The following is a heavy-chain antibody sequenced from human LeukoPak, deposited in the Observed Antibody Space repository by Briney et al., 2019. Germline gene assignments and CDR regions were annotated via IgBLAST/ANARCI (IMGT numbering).Heavy chain of an antibody. CDR2: ISYDGSNK. D-gene: IGHD3-22*01. J-gene: IGHJ4*02. Sequence: PGGSLRLSCAASGFTFSSYAMHWVRQAPGKGLEWVAVISYDGSNKYYADSVKGRFTISRDNSKNTLYLQMNSLRAEDTAVYYCAYGRSGYYDFDYWGQGTLVTVSS. V-gene: IGHV3-30*01. CDR3: AYGRSGYYDFDY. CDR1: GFTFSSYA.